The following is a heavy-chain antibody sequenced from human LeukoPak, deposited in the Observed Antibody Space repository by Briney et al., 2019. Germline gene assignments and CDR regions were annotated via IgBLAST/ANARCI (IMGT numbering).Heavy chain of an antibody. V-gene: IGHV3-21*01. Sequence: GGSLRLSCAASGLTFSSYSMNWVRQAPGKGLEWVSSITSTSSYIYYADSVKGRFTISRDNAKNSLYLQMNSLRAEDTAVYYCARGGGPWGNGNWGQGTLVTVSS. CDR2: ITSTSSYI. D-gene: IGHD7-27*01. CDR1: GLTFSSYS. CDR3: ARGGGPWGNGN. J-gene: IGHJ4*02.